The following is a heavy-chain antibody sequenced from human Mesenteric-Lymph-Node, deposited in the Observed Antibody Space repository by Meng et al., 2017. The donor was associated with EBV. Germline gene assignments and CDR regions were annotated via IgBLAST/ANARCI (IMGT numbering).Heavy chain of an antibody. CDR2: MNPISGNT. CDR1: GYSFSEYD. J-gene: IGHJ4*02. CDR3: ARGNTVTNPLDS. V-gene: IGHV1-8*01. D-gene: IGHD4-17*01. Sequence: QVQLVQSGAEVKKPGASVKVSCKVSGYSFSEYDINWVRQATGQGLEWMGWMNPISGNTAYARKFLGRVTMTRDTSTGTAYMELSSLRSEDAAVYYCARGNTVTNPLDSWGQGTPVTVSS.